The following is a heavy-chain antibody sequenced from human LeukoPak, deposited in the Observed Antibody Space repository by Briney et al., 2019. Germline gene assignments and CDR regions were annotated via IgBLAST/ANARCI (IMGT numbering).Heavy chain of an antibody. CDR1: GYNFRDYY. D-gene: IGHD3-10*01. J-gene: IGHJ4*02. V-gene: IGHV1-2*02. Sequence: ASVKVSCKASGYNFRDYYMFWIRQAPGQGLEWVGWINPKTGVTSYAQKFQGRVTVTTDTSISTLYMELNSLRSDDTAVYYCARDHVSGRDDRNFDYWGQGTVVPVSS. CDR2: INPKTGVT. CDR3: ARDHVSGRDDRNFDY.